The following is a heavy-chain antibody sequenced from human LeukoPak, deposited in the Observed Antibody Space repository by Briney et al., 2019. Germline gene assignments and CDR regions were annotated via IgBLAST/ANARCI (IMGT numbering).Heavy chain of an antibody. V-gene: IGHV3-23*01. Sequence: GGSLRLSCAASGFTFSSIAMNWVRQAPGKGLEWVSTISGGHGSTYYADSVEGRFTISRDISKNTLYLQMNSLRAEDTAIYYCAKALVSKSHFDYWGQGTLVTVSS. CDR2: ISGGHGST. CDR1: GFTFSSIA. J-gene: IGHJ4*02. D-gene: IGHD3-16*02. CDR3: AKALVSKSHFDY.